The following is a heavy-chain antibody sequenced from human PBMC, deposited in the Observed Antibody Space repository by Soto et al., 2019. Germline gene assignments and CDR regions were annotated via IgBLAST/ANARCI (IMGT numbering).Heavy chain of an antibody. D-gene: IGHD3-3*01. CDR2: ISYDGSNK. CDR3: AKDSDDCLMRRYYYYYGMDV. Sequence: QVQLVESGGGVVQPGRSLRLSCAASGFTFSSYGMHWVRQAPGKGLEWVAVISYDGSNKYYADSVKGRFTISRDNSKNTLYLQMNSLRAEDTAVYDFAKDSDDCLMRRYYYYYGMDVWGQGTTVTVSS. J-gene: IGHJ6*02. CDR1: GFTFSSYG. V-gene: IGHV3-30*18.